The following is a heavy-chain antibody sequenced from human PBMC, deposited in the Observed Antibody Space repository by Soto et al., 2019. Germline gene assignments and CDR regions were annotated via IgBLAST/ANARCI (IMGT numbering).Heavy chain of an antibody. CDR2: INPSGGST. CDR3: ARNPRKDCSSTSCWTYFDY. J-gene: IGHJ4*02. D-gene: IGHD2-2*01. V-gene: IGHV1-46*01. CDR1: GYTFTSYY. Sequence: GASVKVSCKASGYTFTSYYMHWVRQAPGQGLEWMGIINPSGGSTSYAQKFQGRVTMTRDTSTSTVYMELSSLRSEDTAVYYCARNPRKDCSSTSCWTYFDYWGQGTLVTVSS.